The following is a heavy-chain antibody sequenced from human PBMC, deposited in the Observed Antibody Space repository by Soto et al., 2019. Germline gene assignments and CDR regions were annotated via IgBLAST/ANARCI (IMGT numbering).Heavy chain of an antibody. Sequence: SETLSLTCTVSGGSISSSNWWSWFRRPPGKGLEWIGEIYHSGSTNYNPSLKSRVTISVDKSKNQFSLKLSSVTAADTAVYYCARVTVVPAAISYYYYGMDVWGQGTTVTVSS. V-gene: IGHV4-4*02. D-gene: IGHD2-2*01. CDR1: GGSISSSNW. CDR2: IYHSGST. J-gene: IGHJ6*02. CDR3: ARVTVVPAAISYYYYGMDV.